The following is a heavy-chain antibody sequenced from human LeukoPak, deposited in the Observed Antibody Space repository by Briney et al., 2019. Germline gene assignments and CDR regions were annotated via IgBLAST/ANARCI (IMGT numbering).Heavy chain of an antibody. V-gene: IGHV1-2*02. CDR1: GYTFTGYY. J-gene: IGHJ3*02. CDR2: INPNSGGT. CDR3: ARDRDPSSPYDAFDI. D-gene: IGHD3-10*01. Sequence: ASVKVSCKASGYTFTGYYMHWVRQAPGQGLEWMGWINPNSGGTNYAQKFQGRVTLTRDTSISTAYMELSRLQSDDTAVYYCARDRDPSSPYDAFDIWGQGTMVTVSS.